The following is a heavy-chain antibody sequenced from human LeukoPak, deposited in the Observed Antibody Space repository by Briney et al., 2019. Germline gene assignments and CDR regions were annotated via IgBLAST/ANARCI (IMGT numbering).Heavy chain of an antibody. CDR1: GGSFSGYY. D-gene: IGHD3-22*01. J-gene: IGHJ5*02. Sequence: SETLSLTCAVYGGSFSGYYWSWIRQPPGKGLEWVGEINHSGSTNYNPSLKSRVTISVDTSKNQFSLKLSSVTAADTAVYYCARVAVTMIVAAIDPWGQGTLVTVSS. V-gene: IGHV4-34*01. CDR2: INHSGST. CDR3: ARVAVTMIVAAIDP.